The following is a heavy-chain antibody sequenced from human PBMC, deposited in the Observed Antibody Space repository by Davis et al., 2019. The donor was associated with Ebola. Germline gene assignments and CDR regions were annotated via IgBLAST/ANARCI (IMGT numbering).Heavy chain of an antibody. Sequence: AASVKVSCKASGYSFTDDGISWVRQAPGQGLEWMGWISTYNGNTNYAQKVQGRITMTTDTSTSTAYMELRSLRSDDTAVYYCARGRAMVRGDHNDYWGQGTLVTVSS. CDR1: GYSFTDDG. CDR3: ARGRAMVRGDHNDY. V-gene: IGHV1-18*01. J-gene: IGHJ4*02. CDR2: ISTYNGNT. D-gene: IGHD3-10*01.